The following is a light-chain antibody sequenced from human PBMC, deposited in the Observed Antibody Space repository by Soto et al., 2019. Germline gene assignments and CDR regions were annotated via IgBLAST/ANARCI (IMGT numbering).Light chain of an antibody. J-gene: IGKJ2*01. Sequence: AIQMTQSPSSLSASVGDRVTITCRASQGIRNDLGWYQQKPGKAPKLLIYAASSLQSGVPSRFSGSGSGTDFTLTISSLQREDFVTYYCLQDYNYPYTFGQGTKLEIK. V-gene: IGKV1-6*01. CDR3: LQDYNYPYT. CDR1: QGIRND. CDR2: AAS.